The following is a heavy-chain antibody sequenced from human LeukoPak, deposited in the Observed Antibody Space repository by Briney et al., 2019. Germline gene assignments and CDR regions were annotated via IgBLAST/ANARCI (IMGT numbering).Heavy chain of an antibody. Sequence: PSETLSLTCSVVGGSLTSSNQYWGWIRQPPGKGLEWIGSIYYSGRTYYNPSLKSRATISVDTSKNQFSLKLSSVTAADTAVYYCAREFSSGWYGGRGTWFDPWGQGTLVTVSS. CDR2: IYYSGRT. J-gene: IGHJ5*02. CDR3: AREFSSGWYGGRGTWFDP. D-gene: IGHD6-19*01. V-gene: IGHV4-39*07. CDR1: GGSLTSSNQY.